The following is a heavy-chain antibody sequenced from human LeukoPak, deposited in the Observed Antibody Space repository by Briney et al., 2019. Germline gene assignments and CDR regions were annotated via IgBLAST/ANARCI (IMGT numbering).Heavy chain of an antibody. D-gene: IGHD3-10*01. Sequence: GGSLRLSCAASGFTFSSYAMSWVRQAPGKGLEWVSAISGSGGSTYYADSVKGRFTISRDNSKNTLYLQMNSRRAEDTAVYYCAKDYHYYGSGSYLTDYWGQGTLVTVSS. CDR1: GFTFSSYA. J-gene: IGHJ4*02. CDR2: ISGSGGST. CDR3: AKDYHYYGSGSYLTDY. V-gene: IGHV3-23*01.